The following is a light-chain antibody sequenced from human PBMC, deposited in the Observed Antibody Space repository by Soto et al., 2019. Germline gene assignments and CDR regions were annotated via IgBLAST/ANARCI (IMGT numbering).Light chain of an antibody. V-gene: IGKV3-20*01. CDR2: GAS. CDR3: QQYGSSPQT. J-gene: IGKJ2*01. Sequence: ELVLTQSPGTLSLSPGEIATLSFRASQSVSSSYLAWYQQKPGQAPRLLIYGASSRATGIPDRFSGSGSGTDFTLTISRLEPEDFAVYYCQQYGSSPQTFGQGTKLEIK. CDR1: QSVSSSY.